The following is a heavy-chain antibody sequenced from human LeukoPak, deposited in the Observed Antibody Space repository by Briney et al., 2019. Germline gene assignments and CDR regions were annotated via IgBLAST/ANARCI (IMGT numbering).Heavy chain of an antibody. J-gene: IGHJ4*02. V-gene: IGHV3-23*01. CDR2: ISVIGGST. Sequence: GGSLRLSCVASGFTFSSYAMSWVRQAPRKGLEWVSAISVIGGSTYYAESVKDRFTISRDNSKNTLYLQMNSLRAEDTAVYYCARARGYSYGFDDGGQGSLVTVSS. CDR1: GFTFSSYA. D-gene: IGHD5-18*01. CDR3: ARARGYSYGFDD.